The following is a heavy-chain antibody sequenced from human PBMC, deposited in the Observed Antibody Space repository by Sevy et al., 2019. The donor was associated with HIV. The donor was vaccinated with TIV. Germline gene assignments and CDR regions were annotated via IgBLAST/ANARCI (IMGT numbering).Heavy chain of an antibody. J-gene: IGHJ6*02. D-gene: IGHD3-10*01. CDR1: GGTFISYT. CDR2: IIPIFGTA. V-gene: IGHV1-69*13. CDR3: ARARRDYGSGSYYKDYYYYGMDV. Sequence: ASVKVSCKASGGTFISYTISWVRQAPGQGLEWMGGIIPIFGTANYAQKFQGRVTITADESTSTAYMELSSLRSEDTAVYYCARARRDYGSGSYYKDYYYYGMDVWGQGTTVTVSS.